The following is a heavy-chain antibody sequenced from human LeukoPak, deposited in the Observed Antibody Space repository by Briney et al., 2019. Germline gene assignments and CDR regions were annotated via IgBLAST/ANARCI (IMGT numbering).Heavy chain of an antibody. D-gene: IGHD3-22*01. J-gene: IGHJ4*02. CDR3: TRGIRYYYDSSGYY. Sequence: GGSLRLSCTASGFTFGDYAMSWVRQAPGKGLEWAGFIRSKAYGGTTEYAASVKGRFTISRDDSKSIAYLQMNSLKTEDTAVYYCTRGIRYYYDSSGYYWGQGTLVTVSS. CDR2: IRSKAYGGTT. V-gene: IGHV3-49*04. CDR1: GFTFGDYA.